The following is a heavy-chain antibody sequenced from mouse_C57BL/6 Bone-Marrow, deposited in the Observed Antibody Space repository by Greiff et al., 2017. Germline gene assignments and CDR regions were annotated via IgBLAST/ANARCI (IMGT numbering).Heavy chain of an antibody. CDR1: GFTFTDYY. CDR3: ARSPYYFDY. Sequence: EVNLVESGGGLVQPGGSLSLSCAASGFTFTDYYMSWVRQPPGKALEWLGFIRNKANGYTTEYSASVKGRFTISRDNSQSILYLQMNALRAEDSATYYCARSPYYFDYWGQGTTLTVSS. J-gene: IGHJ2*01. CDR2: IRNKANGYTT. V-gene: IGHV7-3*01.